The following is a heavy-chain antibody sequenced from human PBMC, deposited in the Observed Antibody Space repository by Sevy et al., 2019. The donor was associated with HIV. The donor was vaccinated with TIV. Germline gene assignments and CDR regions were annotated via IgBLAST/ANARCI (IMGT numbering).Heavy chain of an antibody. CDR3: ARAGHSYGLFDY. J-gene: IGHJ4*02. CDR1: GGSISSYC. V-gene: IGHV4-59*13. D-gene: IGHD5-18*01. CDR2: MCHTGIT. Sequence: SETLFLTCTVSGGSISSYCCNWIRQSPGKGLEWIGYMCHTGITNYNPSLKSRVTISLDTSRNQFSLRLSSVTAADTAVYYCARAGHSYGLFDYWGQGTLVTVSS.